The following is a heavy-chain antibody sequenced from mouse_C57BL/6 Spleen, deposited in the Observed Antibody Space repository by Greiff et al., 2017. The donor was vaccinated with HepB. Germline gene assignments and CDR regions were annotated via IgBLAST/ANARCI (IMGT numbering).Heavy chain of an antibody. CDR2: ISYDGSN. J-gene: IGHJ2*01. Sequence: DVKLQESGPGLVKPSQSLSLTCSVTGYSITSGYYWNWIRQFPGNKLEWMGYISYDGSNNYNPSLKNRISITRDTSKNQFFLKLNSVTTEDTASYYCARGHYGSSSDYWGQGTTLTVSS. D-gene: IGHD1-1*01. CDR1: GYSITSGYY. V-gene: IGHV3-6*01. CDR3: ARGHYGSSSDY.